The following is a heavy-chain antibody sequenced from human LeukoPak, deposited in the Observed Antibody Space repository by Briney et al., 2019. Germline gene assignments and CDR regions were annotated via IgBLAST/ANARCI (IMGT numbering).Heavy chain of an antibody. CDR3: AKENDDILTGYHYYCYGMDV. V-gene: IGHV3-30*18. J-gene: IGHJ6*04. CDR2: ISYDGSNK. CDR1: GFTFSSYG. Sequence: GGSLRLSCAASGFTFSSYGMHWVRQAPGKGLGWVAVISYDGSNKYYADSVKGRFTISRDNSKNTLYLQMNSLRAEDTAVYYCAKENDDILTGYHYYCYGMDVWGKGTTATVSS. D-gene: IGHD3-9*01.